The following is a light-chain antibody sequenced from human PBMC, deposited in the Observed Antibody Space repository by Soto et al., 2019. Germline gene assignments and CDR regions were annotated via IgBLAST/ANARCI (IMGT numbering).Light chain of an antibody. CDR2: GAS. Sequence: EIVLTQSPGTLSLSPGERATLSCRASQSVSSSYLAWYQQKPGQAPRLLIYGASSRATGIPDRFSGSGSGTDFNLTIRRLEPEDFAVYSCQQYGSSPRVTFGGGTKVEIK. V-gene: IGKV3-20*01. CDR3: QQYGSSPRVT. CDR1: QSVSSSY. J-gene: IGKJ4*01.